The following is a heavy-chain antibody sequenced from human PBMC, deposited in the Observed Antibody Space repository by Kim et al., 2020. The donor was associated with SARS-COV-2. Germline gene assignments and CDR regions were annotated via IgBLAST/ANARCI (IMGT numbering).Heavy chain of an antibody. CDR3: TRAPLFDY. Sequence: KWYNDYAVSVESRITINPDTSKNQVSRQLNSVTPEDAAVYYCTRAPLFDYWGQGTLVTVSS. J-gene: IGHJ4*02. V-gene: IGHV6-1*01. CDR2: KWYN.